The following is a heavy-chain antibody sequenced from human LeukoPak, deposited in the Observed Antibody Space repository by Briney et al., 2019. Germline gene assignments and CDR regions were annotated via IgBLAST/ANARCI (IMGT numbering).Heavy chain of an antibody. CDR1: GFTFSRCS. CDR2: ISSRGSYI. CDR3: ARGYCGGHCYPDAFDI. D-gene: IGHD2-21*02. V-gene: IGHV3-21*01. J-gene: IGHJ3*02. Sequence: GESLRLSCAASGFTFSRCSMNWVRQAPGKGLERVSSISSRGSYISYADSVKGRFTICRDNAKNSLYLQLNSQRAEDTAVYYCARGYCGGHCYPDAFDIWGQGTMVTVSS.